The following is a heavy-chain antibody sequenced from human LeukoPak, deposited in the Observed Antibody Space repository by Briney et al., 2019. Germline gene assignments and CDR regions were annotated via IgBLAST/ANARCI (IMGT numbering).Heavy chain of an antibody. J-gene: IGHJ3*02. CDR3: ARAPRTYSSGWRSDAFDI. Sequence: KPSETLSLTCTVSGGSISSDYWSWVRQPPGKGLEWVGYIYYSGSTNYNPSLKSRVTISVDTSKNQFSLKLSSVTAADTAVYYCARAPRTYSSGWRSDAFDIWGQGTMVTVSS. D-gene: IGHD6-19*01. CDR2: IYYSGST. V-gene: IGHV4-59*01. CDR1: GGSISSDY.